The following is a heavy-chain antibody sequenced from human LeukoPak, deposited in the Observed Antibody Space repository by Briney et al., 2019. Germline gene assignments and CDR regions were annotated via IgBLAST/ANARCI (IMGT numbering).Heavy chain of an antibody. CDR3: ARGGYYGSGNDFRFDP. J-gene: IGHJ5*02. CDR2: IHYTGST. D-gene: IGHD3-10*01. V-gene: IGHV4-59*01. CDR1: GGSISSYY. Sequence: SETLSLTCTVSGGSISSYYWSWIRQSPGKGLECIGYIHYTGSTNYNLSLKSRVTISVETSKNQFSLKLKSVTAADTAVYYCARGGYYGSGNDFRFDPWGQGTLVTVSS.